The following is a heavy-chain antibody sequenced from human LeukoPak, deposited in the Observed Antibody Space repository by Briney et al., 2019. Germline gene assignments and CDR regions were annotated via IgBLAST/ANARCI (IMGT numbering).Heavy chain of an antibody. CDR1: GFIFKSCH. J-gene: IGHJ4*02. CDR2: ISGSGGST. V-gene: IGHV3-23*01. CDR3: AIDHSSTNDICHCAYGC. D-gene: IGHD2-8*01. Sequence: PGGSLRLSCAASGFIFKSCHIIGARQAPGKGLEWVSSISGSGGSTYSADSVKGRFTISRDNAKNTLYLQMNSLRAEHTALYYSAIDHSSTNDICHCAYGCWGPRILVTVSS.